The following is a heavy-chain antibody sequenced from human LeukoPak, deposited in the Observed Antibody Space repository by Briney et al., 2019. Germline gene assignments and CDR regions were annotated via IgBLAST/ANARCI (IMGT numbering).Heavy chain of an antibody. CDR1: GYTFTGYY. Sequence: ASVKVSCKASGYTFTGYYMHWVRQAPGQGLEWMGWINPNSGGTNYAQKFQGRVTMTRDTSISTAYMELSRLRSDDTAVYYCARARSRGYSYGCFDYWGQGTLVTVSS. CDR3: ARARSRGYSYGCFDY. V-gene: IGHV1-2*02. CDR2: INPNSGGT. D-gene: IGHD5-18*01. J-gene: IGHJ4*02.